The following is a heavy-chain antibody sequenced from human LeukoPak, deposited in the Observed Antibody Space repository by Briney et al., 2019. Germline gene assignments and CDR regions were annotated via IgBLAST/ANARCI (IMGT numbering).Heavy chain of an antibody. D-gene: IGHD3-3*01. CDR2: ISSSSSYI. V-gene: IGHV3-21*01. Sequence: GGSLRLSCAASGFTFSSYSMNWVRQAPGKGLEWVSSISSSSSYIYYADSVKGRFPISRDNAKNSLYLQMNSLRAEDTAVYYCARISLRSMYYDFWSGYYSYDAFDIWGQGTMVTVSS. CDR1: GFTFSSYS. J-gene: IGHJ3*02. CDR3: ARISLRSMYYDFWSGYYSYDAFDI.